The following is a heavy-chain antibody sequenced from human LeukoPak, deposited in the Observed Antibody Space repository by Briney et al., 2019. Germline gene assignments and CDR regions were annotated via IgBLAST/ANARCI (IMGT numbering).Heavy chain of an antibody. V-gene: IGHV3-23*01. J-gene: IGHJ4*02. Sequence: PGGSLRLSCAASGFTLSSYAMSWARQAPGKGLEWVSGISGSDRSTYYADSVKGRFTISGDSSKNTLYLQMMSLSVWDTAVYYCAKDKFWSGFTFDYWGQGTLVTVSS. CDR3: AKDKFWSGFTFDY. D-gene: IGHD3-3*01. CDR1: GFTLSSYA. CDR2: ISGSDRST.